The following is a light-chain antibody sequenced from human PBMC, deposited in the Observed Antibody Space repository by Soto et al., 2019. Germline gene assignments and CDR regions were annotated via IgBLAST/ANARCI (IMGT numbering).Light chain of an antibody. V-gene: IGKV3-11*01. CDR3: QQRKKWPPIT. J-gene: IGKJ5*01. Sequence: EIVLTQSPVIVSLSPGERATLSCRGSQTVDNFLAWYQLKPGKAPRLLIYDATKRASGIPVRFTGSGSGTESILTISNIEAEDVAIYYCQQRKKWPPITFGQGTRLDIK. CDR2: DAT. CDR1: QTVDNF.